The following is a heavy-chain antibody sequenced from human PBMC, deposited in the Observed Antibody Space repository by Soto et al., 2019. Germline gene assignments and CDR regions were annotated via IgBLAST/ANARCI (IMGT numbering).Heavy chain of an antibody. CDR3: ARDDEGGSDCDLGY. Sequence: QVQLVESGGGVVQPGRSLRLSCAVSGFTLSSHAMHWVRQAPGKGLEWVALILSDGSNKYYADSVKGRFTTSRDNSKNTMYLQMHSLSVEDTAVYYCARDDEGGSDCDLGYWGQGALVTVSS. CDR1: GFTLSSHA. J-gene: IGHJ4*02. V-gene: IGHV3-30-3*01. D-gene: IGHD1-26*01. CDR2: ILSDGSNK.